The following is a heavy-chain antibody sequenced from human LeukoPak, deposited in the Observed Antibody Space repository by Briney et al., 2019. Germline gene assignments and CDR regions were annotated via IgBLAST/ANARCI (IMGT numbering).Heavy chain of an antibody. J-gene: IGHJ6*02. CDR2: IYTSGST. V-gene: IGHV4-4*07. D-gene: IGHD4-17*01. CDR3: ARVQTTRVVDV. CDR1: GGPISRYY. Sequence: SETLSLTCTVSGGPISRYYWSWIRQPAGKGLEWIGRIYTSGSTNYNPSLKSRVTMSVDTSKNQFSLKLSSVTAADTAVYYCARVQTTRVVDVWGQGTTVAVSS.